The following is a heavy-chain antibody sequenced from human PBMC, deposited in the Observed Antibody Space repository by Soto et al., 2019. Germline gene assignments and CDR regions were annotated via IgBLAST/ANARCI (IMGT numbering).Heavy chain of an antibody. Sequence: QVQLQESGPGLVKPLETLSLTCTVSDGSVSSGSYYWTWIRQPPGKGLEWIGYIYSSGSTLYNPSLKSRVIISVDTSMNQFSLKLSSVTAADTAVYYCARDSLALFDSWGQGTLVTVSS. V-gene: IGHV4-61*01. D-gene: IGHD5-12*01. CDR2: IYSSGST. CDR3: ARDSLALFDS. CDR1: DGSVSSGSYY. J-gene: IGHJ4*02.